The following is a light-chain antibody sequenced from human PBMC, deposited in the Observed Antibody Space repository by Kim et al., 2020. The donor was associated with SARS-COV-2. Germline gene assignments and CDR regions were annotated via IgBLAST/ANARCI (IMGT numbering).Light chain of an antibody. J-gene: IGLJ2*01. CDR3: NSRDSSGNQVV. CDR1: SLRTYY. CDR2: GAN. Sequence: SSELTQDPAVSVALGQTVRITCQGDSLRTYYANWYQQKPGQAPVLVVYGANNRPSGIPDRFSDSRSGNTASLTVTGAQAEDEAHYYCNSRDSSGNQVVFGGGTQLTVL. V-gene: IGLV3-19*01.